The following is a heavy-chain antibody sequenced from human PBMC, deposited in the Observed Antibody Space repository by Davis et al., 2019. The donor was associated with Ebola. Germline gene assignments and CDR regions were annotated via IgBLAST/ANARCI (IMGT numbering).Heavy chain of an antibody. D-gene: IGHD6-6*01. CDR2: IKQDGSET. V-gene: IGHV3-7*01. J-gene: IGHJ5*02. CDR3: AREGFRVASRPGWFEP. CDR1: GFSFSRYW. Sequence: GESLKISCVTSGFSFSRYWMAWVRQAPGKGLEWVANIKQDGSETYYVNSVKGRFTISRDNTKNSLSLQMNFLSAEDTAIYYCAREGFRVASRPGWFEPWGQGTLVAVSS.